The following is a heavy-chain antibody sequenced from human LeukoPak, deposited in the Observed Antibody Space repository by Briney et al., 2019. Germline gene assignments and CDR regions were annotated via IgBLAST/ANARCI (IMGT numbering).Heavy chain of an antibody. V-gene: IGHV3-21*01. Sequence: GGSLRLSCAASGFTFSDHYMDWVRQAPGKGLEWVSSISSSSSYIYYADSVKGRFTISRDNSKNTLYLQMNSLRAEDTAVYYCAKDVIAEWELPNDWGQGTLVTVSS. J-gene: IGHJ4*02. CDR2: ISSSSSYI. CDR3: AKDVIAEWELPND. D-gene: IGHD1-26*01. CDR1: GFTFSDHY.